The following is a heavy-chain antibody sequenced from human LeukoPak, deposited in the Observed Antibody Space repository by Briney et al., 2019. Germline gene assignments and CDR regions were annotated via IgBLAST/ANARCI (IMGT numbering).Heavy chain of an antibody. CDR1: GGSISSGGYY. Sequence: NPSQTLSLTCTVSGGSISSGGYYWSWLRQPPGKGLEWIGYIYHSGSTYYNPSLKSRVTISVDRSKNQFSLKLSSVTAADTAVYYCARALVVPAAQGFFDYWGQGTLVTVSS. D-gene: IGHD2-2*01. CDR2: IYHSGST. CDR3: ARALVVPAAQGFFDY. V-gene: IGHV4-30-2*01. J-gene: IGHJ4*02.